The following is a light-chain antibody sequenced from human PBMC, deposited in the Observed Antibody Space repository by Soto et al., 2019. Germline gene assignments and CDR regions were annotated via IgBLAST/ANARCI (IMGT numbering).Light chain of an antibody. Sequence: QSVLTQPPSASGTPGQRVIISCSGSSSNIGSNSVNWYQQLPRTAPKVLIYTNNQRPSGVPDRFSGSKSGTSASLAISGLQSEDEADYYCAAWDGSLNVYVFGTGTKVTVL. J-gene: IGLJ1*01. CDR3: AAWDGSLNVYV. V-gene: IGLV1-44*01. CDR1: SSNIGSNS. CDR2: TNN.